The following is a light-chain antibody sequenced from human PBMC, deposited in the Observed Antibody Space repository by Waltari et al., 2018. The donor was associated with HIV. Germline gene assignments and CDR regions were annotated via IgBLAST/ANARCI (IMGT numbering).Light chain of an antibody. V-gene: IGLV1-47*01. J-gene: IGLJ2*01. CDR2: RNN. Sequence: QSLLAQPRSVSGTPGQRVNISCSGSNSNVRNNYVYWYQQVPGVAPKLLIYRNNPRPSGVPERFSGSKSGTSASLAISWLRTEDEGDYYCAAWDDRLSGRLFGGGTKVTVL. CDR3: AAWDDRLSGRL. CDR1: NSNVRNNY.